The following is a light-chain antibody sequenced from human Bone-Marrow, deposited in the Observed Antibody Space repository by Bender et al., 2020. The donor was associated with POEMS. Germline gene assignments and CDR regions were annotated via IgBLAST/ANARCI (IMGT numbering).Light chain of an antibody. Sequence: QSVLTPPPSASGTPGQSVTISCSGSSSNIGTNPVNWYQQLPGTAPKLLIYINNQRPSGVPDRFSGSKSRTPACLAMSGRLSEDEDDYYCAAWEDSLNGWVFAGGTKLTVL. V-gene: IGLV1-44*01. J-gene: IGLJ3*02. CDR1: SSNIGTNP. CDR2: INN. CDR3: AAWEDSLNGWV.